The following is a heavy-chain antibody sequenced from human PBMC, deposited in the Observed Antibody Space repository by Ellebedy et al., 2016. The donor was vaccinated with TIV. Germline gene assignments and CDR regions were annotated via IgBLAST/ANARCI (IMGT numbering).Heavy chain of an antibody. J-gene: IGHJ3*02. CDR2: INHSGST. V-gene: IGHV4-34*01. CDR1: GGSFSGYY. D-gene: IGHD6-13*01. CDR3: ASGWSAAALPDAFDI. Sequence: MPSETLSLTCAVYGGSFSGYYWSWIRQPPGKGLEWIGEINHSGSTNYNPSLKSRVTVSVDTSKNQFSLKLSSVTAADTAVYYCASGWSAAALPDAFDIWGQGTMVTVSS.